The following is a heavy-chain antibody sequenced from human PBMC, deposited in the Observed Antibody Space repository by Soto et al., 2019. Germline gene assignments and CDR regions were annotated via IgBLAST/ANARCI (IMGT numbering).Heavy chain of an antibody. CDR3: AKDRRTTSAAMYYGVDV. D-gene: IGHD2-2*01. CDR2: ISDNAAAA. Sequence: TGGSLRLSCAASGFTFRNYAMNWVRQAPGKGLEWVSSISDNAAAAYYADSVKGRFTISRDNSEGTLYLQMNALRAEDTAVYYCAKDRRTTSAAMYYGVDVWGQGSTVTVSS. J-gene: IGHJ6*02. CDR1: GFTFRNYA. V-gene: IGHV3-23*01.